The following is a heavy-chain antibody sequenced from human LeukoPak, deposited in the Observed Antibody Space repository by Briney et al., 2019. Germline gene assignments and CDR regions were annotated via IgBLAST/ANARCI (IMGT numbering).Heavy chain of an antibody. D-gene: IGHD6-13*01. CDR1: GVTFIGYA. Sequence: QPAASLRLSCAASGVTFIGYAMSWVRQPPGKGLEWVSVISGSGGSTYYAVSVKGPFTISRDTSSIEPYLQLNCLRADDTAVYYSAKDPGFGISWYKYYFYGLDVWGQGNTVTVSS. V-gene: IGHV3-23*01. CDR2: ISGSGGST. J-gene: IGHJ6*02. CDR3: AKDPGFGISWYKYYFYGLDV.